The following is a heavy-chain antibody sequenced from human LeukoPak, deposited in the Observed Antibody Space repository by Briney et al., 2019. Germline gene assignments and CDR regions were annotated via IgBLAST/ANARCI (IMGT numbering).Heavy chain of an antibody. CDR1: GGSISSGDYY. D-gene: IGHD3-10*01. CDR3: ARDGYYGSGSSGIYYYYGMDV. V-gene: IGHV4-30-4*01. CDR2: IYYSGST. Sequence: SQTLSLTCTVSGGSISSGDYYWSWIRQPPGKGLEWIGYIYYSGSTYYNPSLKSRVTISVDTSKNQFSLKLSSVTAADTAVYYCARDGYYGSGSSGIYYYYGMDVWGKGTTVTVSS. J-gene: IGHJ6*04.